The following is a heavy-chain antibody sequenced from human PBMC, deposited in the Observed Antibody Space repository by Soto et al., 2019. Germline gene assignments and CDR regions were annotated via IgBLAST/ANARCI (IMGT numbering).Heavy chain of an antibody. CDR1: GFTFDDYA. V-gene: IGHV3-9*01. D-gene: IGHD3-22*01. J-gene: IGHJ4*02. CDR2: ISWNSGSI. CDR3: AKDIFWGSDSSGYYSY. Sequence: GGSLRLSCAASGFTFDDYAMHWVRQAPGKGLEWVSGISWNSGSIGYADSVKGRFTISRDNAKNSLYLQMNSLRAEDTALYHCAKDIFWGSDSSGYYSYWGQGTGVTVSS.